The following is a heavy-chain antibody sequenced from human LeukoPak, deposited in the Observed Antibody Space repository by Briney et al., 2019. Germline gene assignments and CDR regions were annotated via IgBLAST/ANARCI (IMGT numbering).Heavy chain of an antibody. CDR1: GLTFSSYG. D-gene: IGHD5-24*01. CDR2: IWYDGSNK. CDR3: ARDLGDGYNVPRDY. J-gene: IGHJ4*02. V-gene: IGHV3-33*01. Sequence: GGSLRLSCAASGLTFSSYGMHWVRQAPGKGLEWVAVIWYDGSNKYYADSVKGRFTISRDNSKNTLYLQMNSLRAEDTAVYYCARDLGDGYNVPRDYWGQGTLVTVSS.